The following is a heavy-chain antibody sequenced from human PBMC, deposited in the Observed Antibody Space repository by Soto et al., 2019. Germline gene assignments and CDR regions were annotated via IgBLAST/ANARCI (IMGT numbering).Heavy chain of an antibody. CDR3: ARANTVVTGGWFDP. V-gene: IGHV1-69*02. CDR1: GGTFSSYT. J-gene: IGHJ5*02. Sequence: QVQLVQSGAEVKKPGSSVKVSCKASGGTFSSYTISWVRQAPGQGLEWMGRIIPILGIANYAQKFQGRVTITADKSTSTAYMELSRLRSEDTAVYYCARANTVVTGGWFDPWGQGTLVTVSS. CDR2: IIPILGIA. D-gene: IGHD7-27*01.